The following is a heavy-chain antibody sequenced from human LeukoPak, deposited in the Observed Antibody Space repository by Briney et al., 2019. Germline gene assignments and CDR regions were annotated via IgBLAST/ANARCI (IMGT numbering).Heavy chain of an antibody. CDR2: MNTNRGNT. CDR1: GYTFTSYN. Sequence: ASVTVPCKASGYTFTSYNINWVRQAPGQGLEWMGWMNTNRGNTGYAQKFSGRVTMTRNTSISTAYMELSSLRSEDTAVYYCARDLSTDYYWGQGTLVTVSS. J-gene: IGHJ4*02. V-gene: IGHV1-8*01. D-gene: IGHD3-16*02. CDR3: ARDLSTDYY.